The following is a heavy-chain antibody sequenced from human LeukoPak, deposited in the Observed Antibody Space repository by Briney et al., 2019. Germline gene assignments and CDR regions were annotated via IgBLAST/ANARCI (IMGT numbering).Heavy chain of an antibody. CDR2: INPSGGST. D-gene: IGHD3-22*01. V-gene: IGHV1-46*01. CDR1: GYTFTSYY. Sequence: ASVKVSCKASGYTFTSYYMHWVRQAPGQGLEWMGIINPSGGSTSYAQKFQGRVTMTRDTSTSTVYMELSSVRSEDTAVYYCASQGDRYYDSSGYYNYFDYWGQGTLVTVSS. CDR3: ASQGDRYYDSSGYYNYFDY. J-gene: IGHJ4*02.